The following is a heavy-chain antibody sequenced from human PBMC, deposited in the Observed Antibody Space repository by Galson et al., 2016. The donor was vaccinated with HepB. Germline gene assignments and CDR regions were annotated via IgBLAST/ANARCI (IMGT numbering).Heavy chain of an antibody. CDR1: GFTFSSYG. D-gene: IGHD1-26*01. Sequence: SLRLSCAASGFTFSSYGMSWVRQAPGKGLEWVSSISSSSSYIYYEDSVKGRFTISRDNAKNSLYLQMNSLRAEDTAVYYCARGDIVGAIFDYWGQGTLVTVSS. V-gene: IGHV3-21*01. CDR3: ARGDIVGAIFDY. CDR2: ISSSSSYI. J-gene: IGHJ4*02.